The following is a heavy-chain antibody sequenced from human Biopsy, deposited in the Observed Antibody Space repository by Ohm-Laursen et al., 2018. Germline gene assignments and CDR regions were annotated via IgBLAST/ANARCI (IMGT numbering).Heavy chain of an antibody. Sequence: GSLRLSCSAPGFIFSDYYMSWIRQAPGEGLEWLSYISSSGGTTDYADSVKGRFTISRDNAKNTLYLQMNSLRAEDTAIYFCARDFVSGREDIWGPGARVTVSS. CDR2: ISSSGGTT. CDR3: ARDFVSGREDI. CDR1: GFIFSDYY. V-gene: IGHV3-11*01. J-gene: IGHJ4*02. D-gene: IGHD2-15*01.